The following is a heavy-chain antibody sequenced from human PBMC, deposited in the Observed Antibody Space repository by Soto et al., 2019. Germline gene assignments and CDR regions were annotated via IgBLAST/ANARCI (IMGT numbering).Heavy chain of an antibody. V-gene: IGHV3-21*01. CDR3: ARETYCSSTSCYLDY. J-gene: IGHJ4*02. Sequence: XXSLRLSFAASGFTFNTYTLAWVPQAPGRGLEWVSSVSSSSIYIHYGDSVKGRFTISRDNAQNSVYLQMDSLRADDTAVYYCARETYCSSTSCYLDYWGRGTLVTVSS. D-gene: IGHD2-2*01. CDR2: VSSSSIYI. CDR1: GFTFNTYT.